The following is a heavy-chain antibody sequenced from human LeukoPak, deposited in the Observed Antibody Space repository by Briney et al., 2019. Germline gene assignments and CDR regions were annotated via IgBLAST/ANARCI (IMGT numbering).Heavy chain of an antibody. J-gene: IGHJ5*02. CDR2: INPSGGST. V-gene: IGHV1-46*01. Sequence: ASVKVSCKASGYTFTSYYMHWVRQAPGQGLEWLGIINPSGGSTSYAQKFQGRVTMTRDTSTSTVYMELSSLRSEDTAVYYCATPFYDFWSGYQSDNWFDPWGQGTLVTVCS. CDR1: GYTFTSYY. D-gene: IGHD3-3*01. CDR3: ATPFYDFWSGYQSDNWFDP.